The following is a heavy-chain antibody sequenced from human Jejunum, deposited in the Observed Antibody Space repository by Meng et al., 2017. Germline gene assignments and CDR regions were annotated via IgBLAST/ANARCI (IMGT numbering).Heavy chain of an antibody. V-gene: IGHV4-4*02. J-gene: IGHJ4*02. CDR2: IYHSGRT. CDR1: GDSISSTNW. Sequence: VNVQDSVPGMVRPSGTRSHTCEFSGDSISSTNWWDWLRQPPGKGLEVIGEIYHSGRTNFKPSLESRVTISVDESKNQFSLTLNSVTAADTAVYYCARGVGDIRVGFDYWGQGILVTVSS. D-gene: IGHD5-12*01. CDR3: ARGVGDIRVGFDY.